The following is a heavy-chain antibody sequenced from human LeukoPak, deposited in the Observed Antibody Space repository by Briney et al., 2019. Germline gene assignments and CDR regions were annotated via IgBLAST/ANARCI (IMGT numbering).Heavy chain of an antibody. J-gene: IGHJ6*03. D-gene: IGHD3-3*01. CDR2: INTNTANP. CDR3: ARTYYDFWSERWAYYYYYMDV. Sequence: GASVRVSCKASGYTFTSYAMNCGRQSPGQGLEWRGWINTNTANPTYAQGFTGRVVFSLEHSVSTAYLQISSLKAEDTAVYYCARTYYDFWSERWAYYYYYMDVWGKGTTVTVSS. V-gene: IGHV7-4-1*02. CDR1: GYTFTSYA.